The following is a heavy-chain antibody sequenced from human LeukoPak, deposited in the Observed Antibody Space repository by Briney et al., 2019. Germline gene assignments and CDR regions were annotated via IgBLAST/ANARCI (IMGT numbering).Heavy chain of an antibody. J-gene: IGHJ3*02. CDR2: ISYDGSNK. D-gene: IGHD3-10*01. CDR1: GFTFSSYG. CDR3: ARDPYQSAYGAFDI. Sequence: PGGSLRLSCAASGFTFSSYGMHWVRQAPGKGLEWVAVISYDGSNKYYADSVKGRFTISRDNSKNTLYLQMNSLRAEDTAVYYCARDPYQSAYGAFDIWGQGTMVTVSS. V-gene: IGHV3-30*03.